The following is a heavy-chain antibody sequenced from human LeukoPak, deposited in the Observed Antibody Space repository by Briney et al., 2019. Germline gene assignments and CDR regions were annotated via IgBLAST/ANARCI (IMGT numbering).Heavy chain of an antibody. CDR1: GFTFSSYA. Sequence: GGSLRLSCAASGFTFSSYAMHWVRQAPGKGLEWVAVISYDGSNKYYADSVKGRFTISRDNSKNTLYLQMNSLRAEDTAVYYCARVPDSSGYYSDYWGQGTLVTVSS. D-gene: IGHD3-22*01. V-gene: IGHV3-30-3*01. CDR3: ARVPDSSGYYSDY. CDR2: ISYDGSNK. J-gene: IGHJ4*02.